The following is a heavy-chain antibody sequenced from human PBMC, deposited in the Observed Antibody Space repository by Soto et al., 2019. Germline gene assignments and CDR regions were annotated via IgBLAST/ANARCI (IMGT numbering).Heavy chain of an antibody. Sequence: SETLSLTCAVSGGSISSSNWWSWVRQPPGKGLEWIGEIYHSGSTNYNPSLKSRVTISVDKSKNQFSLKLSSVTAADTAVYYCARGDCIAAAQFQCDSDYWGQGTLVTVSS. CDR1: GGSISSSNW. V-gene: IGHV4-4*02. CDR2: IYHSGST. CDR3: ARGDCIAAAQFQCDSDY. J-gene: IGHJ4*02. D-gene: IGHD6-13*01.